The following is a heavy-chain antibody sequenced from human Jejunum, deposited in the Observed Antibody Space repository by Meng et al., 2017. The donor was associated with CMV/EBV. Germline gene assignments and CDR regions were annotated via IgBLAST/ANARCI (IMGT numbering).Heavy chain of an antibody. CDR3: ASGTPGRSYCDY. CDR2: FVNYVDT. J-gene: IGHJ4*02. V-gene: IGHV1-18*01. Sequence: QVHLSQAGPEVKKPGALVRVSCKASGYTFGSYGNCWVRQAPGQGLEWMGWFVNYVDTYPAPKFQGRVTMTTDTHTNTAFMELRSLTSDDTAVYYCASGTPGRSYCDYWGQGTLVTVSS. CDR1: GYTFGSYG. D-gene: IGHD2-15*01.